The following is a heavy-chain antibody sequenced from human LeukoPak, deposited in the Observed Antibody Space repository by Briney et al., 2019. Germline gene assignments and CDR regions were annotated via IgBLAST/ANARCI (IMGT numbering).Heavy chain of an antibody. V-gene: IGHV3-7*03. CDR3: AKDWGGY. J-gene: IGHJ4*02. CDR2: IKQDGGEK. CDR1: GFTFNTYA. D-gene: IGHD3-16*01. Sequence: GGSLRLSCAASGFTFNTYAMSWVRQAPGKGLEWVAVIKQDGGEKYYVDSVKGRFTISRDNAKSSLYLQMNSLRAEDTAVYYCAKDWGGYWGQGTLVTVSS.